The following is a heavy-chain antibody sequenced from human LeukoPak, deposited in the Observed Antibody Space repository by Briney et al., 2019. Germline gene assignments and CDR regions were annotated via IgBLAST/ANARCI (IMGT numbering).Heavy chain of an antibody. V-gene: IGHV1-18*01. J-gene: IGHJ4*02. CDR2: ISAYNGNT. CDR1: GYTFTSYG. D-gene: IGHD1-1*01. Sequence: ASVKVSCKASGYTFTSYGIGWVRQAPGQGLEWMGWISAYNGNTNYAQKLQGRVTMTTDTSTSTAYMELRSLRSDDTAVYYCARDPATYNWNDVDYFDYWGQGTLVTVSS. CDR3: ARDPATYNWNDVDYFDY.